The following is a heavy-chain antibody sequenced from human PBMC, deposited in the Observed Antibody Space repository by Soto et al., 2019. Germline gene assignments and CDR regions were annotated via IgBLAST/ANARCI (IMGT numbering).Heavy chain of an antibody. CDR2: INAGNGNT. CDR3: ARDIIAAAGTDY. D-gene: IGHD6-13*01. J-gene: IGHJ4*02. CDR1: GYTFTSYA. Sequence: QVQLVQSGAEVKKPGASVKVSCKASGYTFTSYAMHWVRQAPGQRLEWMGWINAGNGNTKYSQKFQGRVTITRDTSASPAYMELSSLRSEDTAVYYCARDIIAAAGTDYWGQGTLVTFSS. V-gene: IGHV1-3*01.